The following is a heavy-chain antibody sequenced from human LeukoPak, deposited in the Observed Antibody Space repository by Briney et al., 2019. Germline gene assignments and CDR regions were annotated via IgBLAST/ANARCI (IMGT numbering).Heavy chain of an antibody. V-gene: IGHV3-53*01. CDR1: GFTFSSNY. Sequence: GGSLRLSCAASGFTFSSNYMSWVRQAPGKGLEWVSVIYSGGSTYYADSVKGRFTISRYNSKNTLYLQMNSLRAEGTAVYYCARERIFGVVVSNWFDPWGQGTLVTVSS. CDR3: ARERIFGVVVSNWFDP. J-gene: IGHJ5*02. CDR2: IYSGGST. D-gene: IGHD3-3*01.